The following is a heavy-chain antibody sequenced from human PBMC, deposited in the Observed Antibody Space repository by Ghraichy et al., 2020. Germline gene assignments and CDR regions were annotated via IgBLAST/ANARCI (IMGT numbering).Heavy chain of an antibody. J-gene: IGHJ6*02. CDR1: DDSISSYY. Sequence: SETLSLTCTVSDDSISSYYWSWVRQPAGRGLEWIGRDYNSGSTFYNPSLKSRVTMSVDPSKNQVSLKLKSVTAADTAVYYCARDGYCSSTSCYAAYYYGLEVWGQGTTVTVSS. CDR3: ARDGYCSSTSCYAAYYYGLEV. V-gene: IGHV4-4*07. D-gene: IGHD2-2*03. CDR2: DYNSGST.